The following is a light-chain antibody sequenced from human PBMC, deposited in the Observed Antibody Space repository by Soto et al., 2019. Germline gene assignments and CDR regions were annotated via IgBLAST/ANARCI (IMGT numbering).Light chain of an antibody. CDR1: SSDVGGYNY. Sequence: QSVLTQPPSASGSPGQSVTISCTGTSSDVGGYNYVSWYQQHPGTVPKLMIYEVTKRPSGVPDRFSGSKSGNTASLTVSGLQAEDEADYYCSSYAGSNILVFGGGTKLTVL. CDR3: SSYAGSNILV. V-gene: IGLV2-8*01. CDR2: EVT. J-gene: IGLJ3*02.